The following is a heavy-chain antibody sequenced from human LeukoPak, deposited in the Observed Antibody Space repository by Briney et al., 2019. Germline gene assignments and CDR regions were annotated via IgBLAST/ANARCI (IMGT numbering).Heavy chain of an antibody. Sequence: PSQTLSLTCAVSGGSISSGGYSWSWIRQPPGKGLEWIGYIYHSGSTYYNPSLKSRVTISVDRSKNQFSLKLSSVTAADTAVYYCARGMCEEAPVWGKGTTVTVSS. CDR1: GGSISSGGYS. V-gene: IGHV4-30-2*01. J-gene: IGHJ6*04. CDR2: IYHSGST. CDR3: ARGMCEEAPV. D-gene: IGHD2-8*01.